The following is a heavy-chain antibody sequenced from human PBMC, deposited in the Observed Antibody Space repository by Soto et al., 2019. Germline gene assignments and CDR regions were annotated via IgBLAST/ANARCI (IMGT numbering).Heavy chain of an antibody. Sequence: SETLSLTCAVYGGSFSGYYWSRIRQPPGKGLEWIGEINHSGSTNYNPSLKSRVTISVDTSKNQFSLKLSSVTAADTAVYYCARTGIAVAGLGWFDPWGQGTLVTVSS. CDR3: ARTGIAVAGLGWFDP. D-gene: IGHD6-19*01. CDR1: GGSFSGYY. V-gene: IGHV4-34*01. CDR2: INHSGST. J-gene: IGHJ5*02.